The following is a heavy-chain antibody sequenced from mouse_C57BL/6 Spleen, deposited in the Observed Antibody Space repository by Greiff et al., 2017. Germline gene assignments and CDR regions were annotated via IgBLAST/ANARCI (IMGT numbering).Heavy chain of an antibody. V-gene: IGHV1-50*01. CDR1: GYTFTSYW. CDR2: IDPSDSYT. CDR3: ATHYYGSSYSWFAY. J-gene: IGHJ3*01. Sequence: VQLQQPGAELVKPGASVKLSCKASGYTFTSYWMQWVKQRPGQGLEWIGEIDPSDSYTNYNQKFKGKATLTVDTSSSTAYMQLSSLTSEDSAVYYCATHYYGSSYSWFAYWGQGTLVTVSA. D-gene: IGHD1-1*01.